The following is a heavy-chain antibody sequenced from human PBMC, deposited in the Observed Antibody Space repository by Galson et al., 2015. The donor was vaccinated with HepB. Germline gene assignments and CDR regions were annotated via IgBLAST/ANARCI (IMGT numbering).Heavy chain of an antibody. D-gene: IGHD2-2*02. Sequence: SVKVSCKASGGTFSSYAISWVRQAPGQGLEWMGGIIPILGTTNYAQNFQGRVTITADESTSTAYMELSSLRYEDTAVYYCARQHCSSTSCYTYAFDIWGQGTMVTVSS. J-gene: IGHJ3*02. CDR2: IIPILGTT. V-gene: IGHV1-69*13. CDR1: GGTFSSYA. CDR3: ARQHCSSTSCYTYAFDI.